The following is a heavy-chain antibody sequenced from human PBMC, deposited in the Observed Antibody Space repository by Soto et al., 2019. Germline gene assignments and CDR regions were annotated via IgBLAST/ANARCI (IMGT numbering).Heavy chain of an antibody. CDR1: GFTFSNYE. CDR2: ISNNGAHT. D-gene: IGHD6-13*01. Sequence: EAQLVESGGGLVQPGGSLRLSCAASGFTFSNYEMHWFRQAPGKGLEYVSGISNNGAHTDYAKSVKGRFTISRDNSENTLYLQMGSLRAEDMALYYCARRGYGSRWPNVYMDVWGKGTTVTVS. V-gene: IGHV3-64*01. J-gene: IGHJ6*03. CDR3: ARRGYGSRWPNVYMDV.